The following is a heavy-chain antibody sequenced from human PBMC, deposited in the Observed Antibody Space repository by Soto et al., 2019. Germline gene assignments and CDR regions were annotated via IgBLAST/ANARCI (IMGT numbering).Heavy chain of an antibody. CDR1: GGTFSSYA. D-gene: IGHD5-12*01. V-gene: IGHV1-69*10. CDR3: ATDIVGTYSDDY. CDR2: IIPIFGIA. J-gene: IGHJ4*02. Sequence: SVKVSCRASGGTFSSYAISWVRQAPGQGLEWMGGIIPIFGIANYAQKFQGRVTITADKSTSTAYMELSSLRSEDTAVYYCATDIVGTYSDDYWGQGTLVTVSS.